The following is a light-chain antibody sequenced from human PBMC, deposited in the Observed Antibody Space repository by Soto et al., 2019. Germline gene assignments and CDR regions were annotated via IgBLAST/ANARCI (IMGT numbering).Light chain of an antibody. CDR3: QQRSNWPIT. CDR1: QSVSSY. J-gene: IGKJ5*01. V-gene: IGKV3-11*01. CDR2: DAS. Sequence: PGERATLSCRASQSVSSYLAWYQQKPGQAPRLLIYDASNRATGIPARFSGSGSGTDFTLTISSLEPEDFAVYYCQQRSNWPITFGQGTRLQIK.